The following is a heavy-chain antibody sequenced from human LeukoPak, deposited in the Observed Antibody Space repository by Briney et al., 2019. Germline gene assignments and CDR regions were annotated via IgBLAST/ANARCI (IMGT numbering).Heavy chain of an antibody. CDR3: AREGLYYYYYYMDV. Sequence: PSETLSLTCTVSGGSINSYYWSWIRQPAGKGLEWIGRIYTSGTTNYNPSLKSRVTMSVDTSKNHFSLQLRSVTAADTAVYYCAREGLYYYYYYMDVWGKGTTVTVSS. D-gene: IGHD3/OR15-3a*01. V-gene: IGHV4-4*07. CDR1: GGSINSYY. J-gene: IGHJ6*03. CDR2: IYTSGTT.